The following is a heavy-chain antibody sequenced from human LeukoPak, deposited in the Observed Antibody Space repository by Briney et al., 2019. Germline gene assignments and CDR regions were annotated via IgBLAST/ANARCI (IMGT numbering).Heavy chain of an antibody. V-gene: IGHV3-30-3*01. J-gene: IGHJ4*02. CDR2: ISYDGSNK. CDR3: ARDRLVVVTAQSWCFDY. CDR1: GFTFSSYA. D-gene: IGHD2-21*02. Sequence: PGRSLRLSCAASGFTFSSYAMHWVRQAPGKGLEWVAVISYDGSNKYYADSVKGRFTISRDNSKNTLYLQMNSLRAEDTAVYYCARDRLVVVTAQSWCFDYWGQGTLVTVSS.